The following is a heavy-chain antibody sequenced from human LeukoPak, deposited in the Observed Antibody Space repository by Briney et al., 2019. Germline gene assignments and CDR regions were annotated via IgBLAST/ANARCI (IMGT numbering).Heavy chain of an antibody. J-gene: IGHJ4*02. CDR2: VSSSGGST. Sequence: GGSLRLSCAVSGFTFSSYAMSWVRQAPGKGLEWVSAVSSSGGSTSYADSVKGRFTISRDNSKNTLYLQMNSLRVEDTAVYYCAAGPVVVPAAIGYWGQGTLVTVSS. D-gene: IGHD2-2*01. CDR3: AAGPVVVPAAIGY. V-gene: IGHV3-23*01. CDR1: GFTFSSYA.